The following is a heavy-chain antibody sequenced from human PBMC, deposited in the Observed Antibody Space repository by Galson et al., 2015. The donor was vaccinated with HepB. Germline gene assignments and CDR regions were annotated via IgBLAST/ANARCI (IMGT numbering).Heavy chain of an antibody. D-gene: IGHD5-18*01. CDR2: INAGNGNT. V-gene: IGHV1-3*01. Sequence: SVKVSCKASGYTFTSYAMHWVRQAPGQRLEWMGWINAGNGNTKYSQKFQGRVTITRDTSASTAYMELSSLRSEDTAVYYCAREDVTVTAMAMNWFDPWGQGTLVTVSS. J-gene: IGHJ5*02. CDR1: GYTFTSYA. CDR3: AREDVTVTAMAMNWFDP.